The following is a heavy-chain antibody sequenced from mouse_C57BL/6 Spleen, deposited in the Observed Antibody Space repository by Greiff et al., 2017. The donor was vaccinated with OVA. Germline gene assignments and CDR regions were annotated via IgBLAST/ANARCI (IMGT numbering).Heavy chain of an antibody. CDR2: IYPGDGDT. Sequence: QVQLQQSGPELVKPGASVKISCKASGYAFSSSWMNWVKQRPGKGLEWIGRIYPGDGDTNYNGKFKGKATLTADKSSSTAYMQLSSLTSEDAAVYFCASREGDFDYWGQGTTLTVSS. J-gene: IGHJ2*01. CDR1: GYAFSSSW. CDR3: ASREGDFDY. V-gene: IGHV1-82*01.